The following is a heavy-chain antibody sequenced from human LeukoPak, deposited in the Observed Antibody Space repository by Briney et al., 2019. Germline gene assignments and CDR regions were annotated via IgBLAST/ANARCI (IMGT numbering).Heavy chain of an antibody. CDR1: AYTFKHYW. D-gene: IGHD6-13*01. J-gene: IGHJ4*02. CDR2: IKQDGSEK. Sequence: GGSLRLSCAASAYTFKHYWMNWVRQAPGKGLEWVASIKQDGSEKYYVDSVKGRFTISRDNAKNSLYLKMNTLRAEDTAVYYCRKDRGYSTYDCWGQGTLVTVSS. CDR3: RKDRGYSTYDC. V-gene: IGHV3-7*01.